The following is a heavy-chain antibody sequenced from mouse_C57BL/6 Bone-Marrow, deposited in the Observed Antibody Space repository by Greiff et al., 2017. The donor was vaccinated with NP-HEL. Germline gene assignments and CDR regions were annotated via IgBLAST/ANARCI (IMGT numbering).Heavy chain of an antibody. CDR1: GYAFSSSW. Sequence: QVQLQQSGPELVKPGASVKISCKASGYAFSSSWMNWVKQRPGKGLEWIGRIYPGDGDTNYNGKFKGKATLTADKSSSTAYMQLSRLTSEDSAVYFCARSFYYYGRYFDVWGTGTTVTVSS. D-gene: IGHD1-1*01. V-gene: IGHV1-82*01. CDR2: IYPGDGDT. CDR3: ARSFYYYGRYFDV. J-gene: IGHJ1*03.